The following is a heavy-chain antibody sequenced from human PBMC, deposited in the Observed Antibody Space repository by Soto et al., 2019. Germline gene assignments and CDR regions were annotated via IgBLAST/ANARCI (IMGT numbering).Heavy chain of an antibody. J-gene: IGHJ4*02. Sequence: ASVKVSCKASGYTFTSYYMHWVRQAPGQGLEWMGIINPSGGSTSYAQKFQGRVTMTRDTSTSTVYMELSSLRSEDTAVYYCARDLRTKRGYSGYGSFDYWGQGTLVTVSS. CDR1: GYTFTSYY. CDR3: ARDLRTKRGYSGYGSFDY. CDR2: INPSGGST. V-gene: IGHV1-46*01. D-gene: IGHD5-12*01.